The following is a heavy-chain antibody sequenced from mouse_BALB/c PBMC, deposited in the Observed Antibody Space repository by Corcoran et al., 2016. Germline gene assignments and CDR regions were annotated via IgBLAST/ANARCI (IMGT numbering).Heavy chain of an antibody. CDR1: GYTFTSYV. CDR2: INPYNDGT. Sequence: EVQLQQSGPELVKPGDSVKMSCKAYGYTFTSYVMHWVKQKPGQGLEWIGYINPYNDGTKYNEKFKGKATLTSDKSSSTAYMELSSLTSEDSAVYYCASSENPYYGDGFAYWGQGTLVTVS. D-gene: IGHD1-2*01. V-gene: IGHV1S136*01. CDR3: ASSENPYYGDGFAY. J-gene: IGHJ3*01.